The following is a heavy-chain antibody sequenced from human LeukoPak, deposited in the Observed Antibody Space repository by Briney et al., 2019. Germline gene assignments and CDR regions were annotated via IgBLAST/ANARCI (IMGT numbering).Heavy chain of an antibody. V-gene: IGHV1-24*01. CDR3: ATGLYFDWLVAFDI. CDR2: FDPEDGET. J-gene: IGHJ3*02. Sequence: ASVKVSCKVSGYTLTELSMHWVRQAPGKGLEWMGGFDPEDGETIYAQKFQGRVTMTEDTSTDTAYMELSSLRSEDTAVYYCATGLYFDWLVAFDIWGQGSMVTVSS. CDR1: GYTLTELS. D-gene: IGHD3-9*01.